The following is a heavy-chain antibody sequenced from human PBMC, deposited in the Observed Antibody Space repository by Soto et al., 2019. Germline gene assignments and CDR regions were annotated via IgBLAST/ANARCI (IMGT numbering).Heavy chain of an antibody. CDR1: GDSVANNSAA. CDR3: ASNSMKKFDY. Sequence: SQTLSLTCDISGDSVANNSAAWNWIRQSPSRGLEWLGRTSYRSKWYNDYAVSVKSRITINPDTSKNQFSLKLSSVTAADTAVYYCASNSMKKFDYWGQGALVTVSS. V-gene: IGHV6-1*01. J-gene: IGHJ4*02. CDR2: TSYRSKWYN.